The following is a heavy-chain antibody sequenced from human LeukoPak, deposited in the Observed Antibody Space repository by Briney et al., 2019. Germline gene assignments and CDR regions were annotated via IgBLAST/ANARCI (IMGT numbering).Heavy chain of an antibody. D-gene: IGHD6-13*01. CDR3: AKDPFFSSSPDY. J-gene: IGHJ4*02. CDR1: GFPFSSYA. Sequence: GGSLRLSCAASGFPFSSYAMYWVRQAPGKGREWVSGISGSGGSTFYADSVKGRFTISRDNFKNTLYLQMNSLRAEDTAVYYCAKDPFFSSSPDYWGQGTLVTVSS. CDR2: ISGSGGST. V-gene: IGHV3-23*01.